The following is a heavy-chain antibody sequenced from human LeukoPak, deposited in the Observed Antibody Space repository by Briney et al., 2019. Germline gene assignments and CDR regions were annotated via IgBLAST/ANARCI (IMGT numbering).Heavy chain of an antibody. D-gene: IGHD2-15*01. V-gene: IGHV3-23*01. CDR2: ISGSGGST. J-gene: IGHJ4*02. CDR3: AKDGRIVVVVAASFDY. CDR1: GFTFSSYA. Sequence: GRSLRLSCAASGFTFSSYAMSWVRQAPGKGLEWVSAISGSGGSTYYADSVKGRFTISRDNSKNTLYMQMNSLRAEDTAVYYCAKDGRIVVVVAASFDYWGQGTLVTVSS.